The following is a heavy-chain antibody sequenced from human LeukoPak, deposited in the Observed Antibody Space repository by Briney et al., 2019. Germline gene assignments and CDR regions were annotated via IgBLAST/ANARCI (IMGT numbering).Heavy chain of an antibody. D-gene: IGHD6-6*01. V-gene: IGHV4-39*07. CDR3: AIRIAAFDY. Sequence: SETLSLTCTVSGGSISSSSYYWGWIRQPPGKGLEWIGSIYYSGSTYYNPSLKSRVTISVDTSKNQFSLKLSSVTAADTAVYYCAIRIAAFDYWGQGTLVTVSS. CDR2: IYYSGST. CDR1: GGSISSSSYY. J-gene: IGHJ4*02.